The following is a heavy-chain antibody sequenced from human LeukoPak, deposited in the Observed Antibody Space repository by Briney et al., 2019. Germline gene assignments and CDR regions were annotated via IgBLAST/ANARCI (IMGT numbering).Heavy chain of an antibody. V-gene: IGHV1-2*02. D-gene: IGHD2/OR15-2a*01. CDR2: INPNTGDR. Sequence: ASVKVSCKASGYTFNGYYIHWVRQAPGQGLEWMGWINPNTGDRNYAQKFQGRVTMTRDTSISTAYMELSRLRSGDTAVYYCARSRMSDAFDIWCQGTMVTVSS. CDR3: ARSRMSDAFDI. CDR1: GYTFNGYY. J-gene: IGHJ3*02.